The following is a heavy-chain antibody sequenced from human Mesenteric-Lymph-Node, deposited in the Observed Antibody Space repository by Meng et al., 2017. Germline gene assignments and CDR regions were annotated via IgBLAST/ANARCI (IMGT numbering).Heavy chain of an antibody. V-gene: IGHV3-74*01. J-gene: IGHJ1*01. D-gene: IGHD3-16*01. CDR1: GFIFSSHW. CDR2: VNTDGTIP. CDR3: ANDRITD. Sequence: GKSLKISCAASGFIFSSHWMHWVRQALGKGLVWVSRVNTDGTIPDYADSVKGRFIISRDNAKGTVFLEMNSLRVEDTAVYYCANDRITDWGQGTLVTVSS.